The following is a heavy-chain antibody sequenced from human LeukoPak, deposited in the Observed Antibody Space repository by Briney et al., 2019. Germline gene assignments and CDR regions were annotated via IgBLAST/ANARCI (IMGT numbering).Heavy chain of an antibody. V-gene: IGHV3-30-3*01. CDR2: ISYDGSNK. D-gene: IGHD2-2*02. Sequence: GGSLRLSCEGSAFIFSGHWMNWVRQTPGKGLEWVAVISYDGSNKYYADSVKGRFTISRDNSKNTLYLQMNSLRAKDTAVYYCARMGYCSSTSCYSYYYGMDVWGQGTTVTVSS. CDR3: ARMGYCSSTSCYSYYYGMDV. J-gene: IGHJ6*02. CDR1: AFIFSGHW.